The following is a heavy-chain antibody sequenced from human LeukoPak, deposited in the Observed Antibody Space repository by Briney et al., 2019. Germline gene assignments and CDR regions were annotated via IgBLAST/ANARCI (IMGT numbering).Heavy chain of an antibody. CDR2: LSGMGGST. D-gene: IGHD6-19*01. Sequence: GGSLRLSCAPSGFTFRGNALSRVRQAPGKGRGRVSPLSGMGGSTYYADTVKGRFTISRDNTKKTLYMQMNSLRAEDTAVYYCAKDRYSSGWSVRAEYFQHWGQGTLVTVSS. CDR3: AKDRYSSGWSVRAEYFQH. V-gene: IGHV3-23*01. J-gene: IGHJ1*01. CDR1: GFTFRGNA.